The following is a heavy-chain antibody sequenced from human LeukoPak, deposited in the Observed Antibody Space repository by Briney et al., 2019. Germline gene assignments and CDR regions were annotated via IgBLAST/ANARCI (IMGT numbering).Heavy chain of an antibody. D-gene: IGHD6-19*01. CDR3: ARVKCSGWEYYYGMDV. CDR1: GDSVSSNSAT. Sequence: HSQTLSLTCAISGDSVSSNSATWNWIRQSPSRGLEWLGRTYYRSKWYNDYAVSVKSRIIINSDISRNQFPLQLNSVTPEDTAVYYCARVKCSGWEYYYGMDVWGQGTTVTVSS. V-gene: IGHV6-1*01. J-gene: IGHJ6*02. CDR2: TYYRSKWYN.